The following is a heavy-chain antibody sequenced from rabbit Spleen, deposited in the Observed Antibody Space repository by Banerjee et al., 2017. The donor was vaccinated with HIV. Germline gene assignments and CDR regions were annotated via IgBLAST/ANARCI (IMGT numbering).Heavy chain of an antibody. CDR3: ARGGSSFGYAFDL. V-gene: IGHV1S40*01. J-gene: IGHJ4*01. CDR1: GFSFSSGYW. Sequence: QSLEESGGDLVKPGASLTLTCTASGFSFSSGYWICWVRQAPGKGLEWIACFSTSTANTYYASWAKGRFTISKTSSTTVTLQMTSLTAADTATHFCARGGSSFGYAFDLWGPGTLVTVS. CDR2: FSTSTANT. D-gene: IGHD8-1*01.